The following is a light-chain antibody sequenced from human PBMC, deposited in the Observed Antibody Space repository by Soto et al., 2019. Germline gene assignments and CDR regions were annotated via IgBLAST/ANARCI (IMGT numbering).Light chain of an antibody. V-gene: IGLV1-44*01. J-gene: IGLJ3*02. Sequence: QSVLTQPPSASGTPGQRVTISCSGSSSNIGSNILNWYRQVPGTAPKLLIYNNVHRPSDVPDRFSGSKSGASGSLAISGLQLEDEADYYCSAWDGSLNGLVFGGGTKLTVL. CDR3: SAWDGSLNGLV. CDR2: NNV. CDR1: SSNIGSNI.